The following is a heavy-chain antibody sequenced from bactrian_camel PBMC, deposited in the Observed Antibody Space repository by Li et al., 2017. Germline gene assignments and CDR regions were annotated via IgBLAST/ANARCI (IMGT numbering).Heavy chain of an antibody. D-gene: IGHD5*01. V-gene: IGHV3-1*01. CDR2: NSRTDDTT. CDR1: GLTFDDYV. J-gene: IGHJ4*01. Sequence: LVESGGGYVQPGGSLRLSCASSGLTFDDYVMGWFRQAPGKGLEWVSGINSRTDDTTVYAESVKGRFTISIDNAKNTLYLQMNSLIADDTAMYYCAIGLFADFGLGRGTQVTVS.